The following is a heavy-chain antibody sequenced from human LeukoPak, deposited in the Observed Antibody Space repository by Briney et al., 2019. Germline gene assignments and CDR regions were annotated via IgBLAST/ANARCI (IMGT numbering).Heavy chain of an antibody. J-gene: IGHJ3*02. CDR1: GFTLSRYW. Sequence: TGGSLRLSCAASGFTLSRYWMSWVRQAPGRGLEWVANIKHDGSQKYYVDSVKGRITISRDNAKNSLYLQMNSLRAEDTAVYYCARYGMGGIKAFDIWGQGTMVTVSS. D-gene: IGHD3-16*01. CDR2: IKHDGSQK. CDR3: ARYGMGGIKAFDI. V-gene: IGHV3-7*05.